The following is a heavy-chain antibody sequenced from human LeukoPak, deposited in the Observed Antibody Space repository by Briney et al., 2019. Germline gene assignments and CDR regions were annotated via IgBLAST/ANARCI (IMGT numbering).Heavy chain of an antibody. CDR1: GFTFSSYA. V-gene: IGHV3-30*04. D-gene: IGHD6-13*01. J-gene: IGHJ5*02. CDR3: AREVGGTYSSSWFKKYNWFDP. CDR2: ISYDGSNK. Sequence: GGSLRLSCAASGFTFSSYAMHWVRQAPGKGLEWVAVISYDGSNKYYADSVKGRFTISRDNSKNTLYLQMNSLRAEDTAVYYCAREVGGTYSSSWFKKYNWFDPWGQGTLVTVSS.